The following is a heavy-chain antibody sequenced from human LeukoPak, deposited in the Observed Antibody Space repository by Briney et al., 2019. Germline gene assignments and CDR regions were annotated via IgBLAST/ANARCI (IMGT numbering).Heavy chain of an antibody. V-gene: IGHV3-11*01. CDR3: ARAKGVYYDFWSGYRTPVAFDI. Sequence: PGGSLRLSCAASGFKFNTYIMNWIRQAPGKGLEWVSIINSGGTVRYYADSVKGRFTISRDNAKNSLYLQMNSLRAEDTAVYYCARAKGVYYDFWSGYRTPVAFDIWGQGTMVTVSS. CDR2: INSGGTVR. J-gene: IGHJ3*02. CDR1: GFKFNTYI. D-gene: IGHD3-3*01.